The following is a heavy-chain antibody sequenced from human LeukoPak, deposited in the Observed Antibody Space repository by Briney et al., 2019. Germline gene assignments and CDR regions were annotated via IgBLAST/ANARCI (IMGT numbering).Heavy chain of an antibody. CDR3: ARESTTDGDF. V-gene: IGHV3-53*01. Sequence: GSLRLSCAASGFTVSSNYMNWVRQAPGRGLEWLSVTYSGGNTYYADSVKGRFTISRDNSKNTLYLQMNSLRAEDTAVYYCARESTTDGDFWGQGTLVTVSS. J-gene: IGHJ4*02. D-gene: IGHD7-27*01. CDR2: TYSGGNT. CDR1: GFTVSSNY.